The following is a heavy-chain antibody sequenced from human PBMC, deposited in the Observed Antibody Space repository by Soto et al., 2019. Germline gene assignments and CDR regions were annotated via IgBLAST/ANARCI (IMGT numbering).Heavy chain of an antibody. CDR1: GYTFTSYG. CDR3: AIADYGYDHSGMDV. Sequence: QVQFVQSGAEVKKPGASVKVSCKASGYTFTSYGVNWVRQAPGQRLECLGWINAGNGDTKYSQKFQDRVTITRDTSTSTVYSESSSLRFEDTAVYYCAIADYGYDHSGMDVWGQGTTVTRSS. J-gene: IGHJ6*02. D-gene: IGHD5-12*01. CDR2: INAGNGDT. V-gene: IGHV1-3*01.